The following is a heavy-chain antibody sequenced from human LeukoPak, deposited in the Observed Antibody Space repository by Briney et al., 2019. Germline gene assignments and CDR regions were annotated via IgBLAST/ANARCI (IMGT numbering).Heavy chain of an antibody. J-gene: IGHJ4*02. Sequence: PAGSLRLSCAASGFTFSNYAMHWVRQAPGKGLEWVAVITDDGSNKYYGDSVKGRFTISRDNSKNTVYLQMNSLRAEDTAVYYCAKDRYSSGWYSDFDYWGQGTLVTVSS. D-gene: IGHD6-19*01. V-gene: IGHV3-30*18. CDR1: GFTFSNYA. CDR3: AKDRYSSGWYSDFDY. CDR2: ITDDGSNK.